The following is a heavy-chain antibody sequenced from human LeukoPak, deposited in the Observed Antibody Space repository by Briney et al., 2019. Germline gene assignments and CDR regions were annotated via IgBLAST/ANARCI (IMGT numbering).Heavy chain of an antibody. CDR2: IIPIFGTA. D-gene: IGHD6-19*01. Sequence: GASVKVSCKASGATFSSYAISWVRQAPGQGLEWMGRIIPIFGTANYAQKFQGRVTITADKSTSTAYMELSSLRSEDTAVYYCARDDPRDAVAVYWGQGTLVTVSS. V-gene: IGHV1-69*06. CDR3: ARDDPRDAVAVY. J-gene: IGHJ4*02. CDR1: GATFSSYA.